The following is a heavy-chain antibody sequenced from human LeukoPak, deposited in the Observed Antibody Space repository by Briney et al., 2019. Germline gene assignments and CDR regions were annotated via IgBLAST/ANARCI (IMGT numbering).Heavy chain of an antibody. CDR3: ATDYYGSGSYYNAEADY. J-gene: IGHJ4*02. CDR1: GFTFSSYS. Sequence: PGGSLRLSCVASGFTFSSYSMNWVRQAPGKGQEWVSYISSSSSTIYYADSVKGRFTISRDNAKNSLYLQMNSLRAEDTAVYYCATDYYGSGSYYNAEADYWGQGTLVTVSS. V-gene: IGHV3-48*01. D-gene: IGHD3-10*01. CDR2: ISSSSSTI.